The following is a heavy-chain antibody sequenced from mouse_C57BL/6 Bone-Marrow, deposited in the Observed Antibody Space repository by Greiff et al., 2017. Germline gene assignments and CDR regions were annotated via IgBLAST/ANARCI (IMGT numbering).Heavy chain of an antibody. J-gene: IGHJ1*03. V-gene: IGHV14-4*01. CDR2: IDPENGDT. CDR1: GFNIKDDY. D-gene: IGHD1-1*01. CDR3: TTETLITTVVADWYFDV. Sequence: VQLKQSGAELVRPGASVKLSCTASGFNIKDDYMHWVKPRPEQGLAWIGWIDPENGDTEYASKFQGKANITANPSSNPPYLQLSSLTSEDTAVYYCTTETLITTVVADWYFDVGGTGTTVTVSS.